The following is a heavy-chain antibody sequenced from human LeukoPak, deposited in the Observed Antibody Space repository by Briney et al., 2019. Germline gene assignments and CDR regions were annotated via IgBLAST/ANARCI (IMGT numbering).Heavy chain of an antibody. CDR2: IYYSGNT. CDR1: GGSFSGYY. D-gene: IGHD1-20*01. CDR3: ARKLSNWDAFDI. V-gene: IGHV4-59*01. Sequence: SETLSLTCAVYGGSFSGYYWSWIRQPPGKGLEWIGYIYYSGNTNYNPSLKSRVTISLDTSKNQFSLKLSSVTAADTALYYCARKLSNWDAFDIWGQGTMVTVSS. J-gene: IGHJ3*02.